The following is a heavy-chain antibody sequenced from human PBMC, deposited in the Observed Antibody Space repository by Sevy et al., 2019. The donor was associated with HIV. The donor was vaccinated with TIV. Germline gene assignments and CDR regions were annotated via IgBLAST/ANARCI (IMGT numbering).Heavy chain of an antibody. CDR3: AGGFGAAAGRGNRGDY. Sequence: SETLSLTCAVYGGSFSGYYWSWIRQPPGKGLEWIGEINHSGSTNYNPSLKSRVTISVDTSKNQFSLKLSSVTAADTALYYWAGGFGAAAGRGNRGDYWGQGTLVTVSS. CDR2: INHSGST. D-gene: IGHD6-13*01. J-gene: IGHJ4*02. V-gene: IGHV4-34*01. CDR1: GGSFSGYY.